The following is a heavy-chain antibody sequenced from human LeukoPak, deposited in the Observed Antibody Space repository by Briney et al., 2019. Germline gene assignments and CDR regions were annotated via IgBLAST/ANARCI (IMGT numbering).Heavy chain of an antibody. CDR2: ISGSGGYT. CDR1: GFTLSSYA. J-gene: IGHJ4*02. D-gene: IGHD1-26*01. V-gene: IGHV3-23*01. CDR3: AKGQIPSGELLRFVY. Sequence: PGGSLRLSCAASGFTLSSYAMSWARQAPGKGLEWGASISGSGGYTYYAHSVKGRFTISRDTSKNTLYLQMHSLSAEETAVYYCAKGQIPSGELLRFVYWGQGTLVTVSS.